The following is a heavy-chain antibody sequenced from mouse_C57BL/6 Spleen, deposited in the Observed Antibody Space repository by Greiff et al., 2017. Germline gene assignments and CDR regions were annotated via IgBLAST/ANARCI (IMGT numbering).Heavy chain of an antibody. D-gene: IGHD2-1*01. CDR2: ISSGSSTI. CDR1: GFTFSDYG. CDR3: AREKNGNYYFDY. J-gene: IGHJ2*01. V-gene: IGHV5-17*01. Sequence: VQLVESGGGLVKPGGSLKLSCAASGFTFSDYGMHWVRQAPEKGLEWVAYISSGSSTIYYADTVKGRFTISRDNAKNTLFLQMTSLRSEDTAMYYCAREKNGNYYFDYWGQGTTLTVSS.